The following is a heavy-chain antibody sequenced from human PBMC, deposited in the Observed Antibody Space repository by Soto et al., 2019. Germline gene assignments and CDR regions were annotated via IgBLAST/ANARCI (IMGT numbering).Heavy chain of an antibody. J-gene: IGHJ4*02. Sequence: GGYLRVSCAASGLTVSSHYMSWVRQGPGKGLEWVSVIYKGGGTFYADSVKGRFTISRDNSQNTVFLQMNSLRAEDTAVYYCASTQDSGTSYYFASRGQVTLVTVSS. V-gene: IGHV3-53*01. CDR3: ASTQDSGTSYYFAS. CDR1: GLTVSSHY. D-gene: IGHD1-26*01. CDR2: IYKGGGT.